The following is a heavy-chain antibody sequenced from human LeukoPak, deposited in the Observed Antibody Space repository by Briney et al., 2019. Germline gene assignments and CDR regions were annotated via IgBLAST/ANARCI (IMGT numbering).Heavy chain of an antibody. V-gene: IGHV1-69*04. J-gene: IGHJ5*02. CDR2: IIPILGIT. Sequence: SVKVSCKASGGTFSSYALNWVRQAPGQGLEWMGRIIPILGITNYAQKFQGRVTITADKSTRTAYMEMTRLRSEDTAVYYCARGNYHDSGGQYRQYNGFDPWGQGTLVTVSS. D-gene: IGHD3-22*01. CDR1: GGTFSSYA. CDR3: ARGNYHDSGGQYRQYNGFDP.